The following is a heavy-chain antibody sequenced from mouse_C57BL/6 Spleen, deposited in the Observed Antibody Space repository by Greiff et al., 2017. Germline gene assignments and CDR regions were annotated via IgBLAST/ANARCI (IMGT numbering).Heavy chain of an antibody. CDR2: IYPRSGNT. CDR1: GYTFTSYG. Sequence: QVQLKESGAELARPGASVKLSCKASGYTFTSYGISWVKQRTGQGLEWIGEIYPRSGNTYYNEKFKGKATLTADKSSSTAYMELRSLTSEDSAVYFCAAIYYDYEAWFAYWGQGTLVTVSA. CDR3: AAIYYDYEAWFAY. D-gene: IGHD2-4*01. V-gene: IGHV1-81*01. J-gene: IGHJ3*01.